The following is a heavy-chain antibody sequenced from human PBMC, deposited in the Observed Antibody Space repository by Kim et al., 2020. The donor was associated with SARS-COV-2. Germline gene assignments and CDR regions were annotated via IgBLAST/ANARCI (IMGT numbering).Heavy chain of an antibody. Sequence: ASVKVSCKASGYTFTSYGISWVRQAPGQGLEWMGWISAYNGNTNYAQKLQGRVTMTTDTSTSTAYMELRSLRSDDTAVYYCARRYCSSTSCYSFDYWGQGTLITVSP. CDR3: ARRYCSSTSCYSFDY. CDR2: ISAYNGNT. J-gene: IGHJ4*02. CDR1: GYTFTSYG. V-gene: IGHV1-18*04. D-gene: IGHD2-2*01.